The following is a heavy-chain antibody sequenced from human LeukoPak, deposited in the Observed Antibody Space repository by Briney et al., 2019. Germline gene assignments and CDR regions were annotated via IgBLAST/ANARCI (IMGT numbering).Heavy chain of an antibody. CDR2: ISWNSGSI. CDR3: ARDGSGSYGGAFDI. Sequence: GGSLRLSCAASGFTFDDYAMHWVRQAPGKGLEWVSGISWNSGSIGYADSVKGRFTISRDNAKNSLYLQMNSLRAEDTAVYYCARDGSGSYGGAFDIWGQGTMVTVSS. D-gene: IGHD1-26*01. V-gene: IGHV3-9*01. CDR1: GFTFDDYA. J-gene: IGHJ3*02.